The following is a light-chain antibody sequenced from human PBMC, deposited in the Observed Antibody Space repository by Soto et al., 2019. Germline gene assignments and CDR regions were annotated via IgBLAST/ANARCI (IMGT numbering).Light chain of an antibody. CDR3: QKYDSAPWT. J-gene: IGKJ1*01. CDR1: QGISNY. CDR2: TAS. Sequence: DIQMTQSPSSLSASVGDRVTITCRASQGISNYLAWYQQKPGKVPKLLIYTASTLQSRVPSRFGGSGSGTDFALTISSLQPEDVATYYCQKYDSAPWTFDQGTKAEIK. V-gene: IGKV1-27*01.